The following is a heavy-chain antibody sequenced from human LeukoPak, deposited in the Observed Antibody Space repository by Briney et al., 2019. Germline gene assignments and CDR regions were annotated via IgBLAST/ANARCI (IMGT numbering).Heavy chain of an antibody. CDR2: INPNSGGT. D-gene: IGHD6-13*01. Sequence: GASVKVSCKASRYTFTGYYMHWVRQAPGQGLEWMGWINPNSGGTNYSQKFQGRVTVTRDTSISTAYMELSTLRSDDTAVYFCARGAGSSSWYAVDYWGQGTLVTVSS. V-gene: IGHV1-2*02. CDR1: RYTFTGYY. J-gene: IGHJ4*02. CDR3: ARGAGSSSWYAVDY.